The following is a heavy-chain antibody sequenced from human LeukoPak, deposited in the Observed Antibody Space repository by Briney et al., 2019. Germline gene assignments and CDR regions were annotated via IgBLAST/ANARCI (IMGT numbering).Heavy chain of an antibody. D-gene: IGHD6-19*01. CDR1: DGSVSDYY. CDR2: IYNSGST. CDR3: AGGRGGSGWIDY. Sequence: SETLSLTCTVSDGSVSDYYWRLIRQPPGKGLEWIGYIYNSGSTNYNPSLKSRVTISVDTSKNQFSLKLSSVTAADTAVYYCAGGRGGSGWIDYWGQGTLVTVSS. V-gene: IGHV4-59*02. J-gene: IGHJ4*02.